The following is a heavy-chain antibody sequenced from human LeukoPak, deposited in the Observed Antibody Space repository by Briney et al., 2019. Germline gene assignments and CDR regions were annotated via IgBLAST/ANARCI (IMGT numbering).Heavy chain of an antibody. CDR2: INHSGST. Sequence: SETLSLTCAVYGGSFSGYYWSWIRQPPGKGLEWIGEINHSGSTNYNPSLKSRVTISVDTSKNQFSLKLSSVTAADTAVYYCARRLPVYYYGSGYAGLMDVWGKGTTVTISS. J-gene: IGHJ6*03. CDR1: GGSFSGYY. CDR3: ARRLPVYYYGSGYAGLMDV. D-gene: IGHD3-10*01. V-gene: IGHV4-34*01.